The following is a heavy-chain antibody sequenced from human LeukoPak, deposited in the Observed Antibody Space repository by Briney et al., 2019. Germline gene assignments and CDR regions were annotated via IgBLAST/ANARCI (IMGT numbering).Heavy chain of an antibody. D-gene: IGHD4-17*01. J-gene: IGHJ4*02. Sequence: SETLSLTCTVSGGSISSYYWSWIRQPPGKGLEWIGYIYYSGSTNYNPSLKSRVTISVDTSKNQFSLKLSSVTAADTAVYYCARGQGTVTTHWGQGTLVTVSS. CDR1: GGSISSYY. CDR2: IYYSGST. CDR3: ARGQGTVTTH. V-gene: IGHV4-59*12.